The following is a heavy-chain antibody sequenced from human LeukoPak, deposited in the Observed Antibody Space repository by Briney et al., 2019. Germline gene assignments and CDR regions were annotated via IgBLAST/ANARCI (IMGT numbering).Heavy chain of an antibody. D-gene: IGHD2-2*01. CDR1: GYTFSSYY. CDR3: ARVYQLRGAFDI. Sequence: ASVKVSCKASGYTFSSYYVHWVRQAPGQGLEWMGMIIPSDGFTSYAQKFQGRVTMTRDMSTSTVYMELSRLRSDDTAVYYCARVYQLRGAFDIWGQGTMVTVSS. V-gene: IGHV1-46*01. CDR2: IIPSDGFT. J-gene: IGHJ3*02.